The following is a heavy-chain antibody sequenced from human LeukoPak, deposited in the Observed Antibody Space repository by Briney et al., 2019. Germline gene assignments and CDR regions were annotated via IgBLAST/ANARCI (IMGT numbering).Heavy chain of an antibody. CDR3: ARDSSQWELWGYFDY. CDR2: TSYDGSNK. Sequence: GGSLRLSCAASGFTFSSYAMHWVRQAPGKGLEWVAVTSYDGSNKYYADSVKGRFTISRDNSKNTLYLQMNSLRAEDTAVYYCARDSSQWELWGYFDYWGQGTLVTVSS. V-gene: IGHV3-30*04. CDR1: GFTFSSYA. J-gene: IGHJ4*02. D-gene: IGHD1-26*01.